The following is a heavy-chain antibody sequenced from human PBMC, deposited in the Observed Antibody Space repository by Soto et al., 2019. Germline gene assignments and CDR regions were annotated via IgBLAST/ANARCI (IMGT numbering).Heavy chain of an antibody. D-gene: IGHD3-10*01. CDR3: ARDHMSMVRGVIDAFDI. Sequence: GGSLRLSCAASGFTFSSYSMNWVRQAPGKGLEWVSSISSSSSYIYYADSVKGRFTISRDNAKNSLYLQMNSLRAEDTVVYYGARDHMSMVRGVIDAFDIWGQGTMVTVSS. J-gene: IGHJ3*02. CDR1: GFTFSSYS. V-gene: IGHV3-21*01. CDR2: ISSSSSYI.